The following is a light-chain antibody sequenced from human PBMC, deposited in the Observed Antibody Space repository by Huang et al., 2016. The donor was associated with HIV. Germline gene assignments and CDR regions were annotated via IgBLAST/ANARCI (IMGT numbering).Light chain of an antibody. CDR1: HSVSNIY. Sequence: EIVLTQSPGTLSLSPGERATLSCRDSHSVSNIYLAWYQQKPGQAPRLLIYGASSRATDIPDRFSGSGSGTDFTITISRLEPEDFAVYFCHQYGSLPRTFGQGTKVDI. J-gene: IGKJ1*01. CDR2: GAS. V-gene: IGKV3-20*01. CDR3: HQYGSLPRT.